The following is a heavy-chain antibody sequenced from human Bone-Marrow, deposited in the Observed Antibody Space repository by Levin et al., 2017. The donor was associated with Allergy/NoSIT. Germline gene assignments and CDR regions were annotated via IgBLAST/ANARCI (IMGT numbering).Heavy chain of an antibody. V-gene: IGHV1-69*04. CDR1: GGTFNTYA. J-gene: IGHJ4*02. CDR3: VRGNFDWLLVKNSGFES. Sequence: GGSLRLSCKASGGTFNTYAIIWVRQAPGQGLECMGRVIPTLSQTNYAQNFKGRLTITADTSTHTAYMELSSLRSDDTAVYFCVRGNFDWLLVKNSGFESWGQGTLVTVSS. CDR2: VIPTLSQT. D-gene: IGHD3-9*01.